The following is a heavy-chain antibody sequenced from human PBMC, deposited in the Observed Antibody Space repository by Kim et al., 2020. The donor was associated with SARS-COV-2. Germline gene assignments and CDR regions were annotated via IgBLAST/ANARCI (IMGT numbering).Heavy chain of an antibody. CDR3: VRDLGDYGMDV. Sequence: YAQTFQGRVTITRDTSTTTFYMELSSLRSDDTALYYCVRDLGDYGMDVWGQGTTVTVSS. J-gene: IGHJ6*02. V-gene: IGHV1-46*01. D-gene: IGHD3-16*01.